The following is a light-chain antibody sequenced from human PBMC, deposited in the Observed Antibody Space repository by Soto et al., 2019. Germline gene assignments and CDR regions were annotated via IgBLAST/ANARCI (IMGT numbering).Light chain of an antibody. V-gene: IGKV1-5*03. CDR1: QSITTW. CDR2: RAS. CDR3: QQYYNYWT. Sequence: DIQMTQSPSTLSASVGDRVTITCRASQSITTWLAWYQQKPGKAPKLLIYRASSLESEVPSRFSGGGSGTEFTLTISSLQPDDFATYYCQQYYNYWTFGQGTKVEIK. J-gene: IGKJ1*01.